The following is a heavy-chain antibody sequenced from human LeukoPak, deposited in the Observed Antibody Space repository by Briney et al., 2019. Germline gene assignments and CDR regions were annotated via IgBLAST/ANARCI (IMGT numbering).Heavy chain of an antibody. CDR3: ARKDWNDDSNAFDI. CDR2: IYTSGST. CDR1: GGSISSYY. Sequence: YPSETLSLTCTVSGGSISSYYWSWIRQPAGKGLEWIGRIYTSGSTNYNPSLKSRVTMSVDTSKNQFSLKLSSVTAADMAVYYCARKDWNDDSNAFDIWGQGTMVTVSS. J-gene: IGHJ3*02. V-gene: IGHV4-4*07. D-gene: IGHD1-1*01.